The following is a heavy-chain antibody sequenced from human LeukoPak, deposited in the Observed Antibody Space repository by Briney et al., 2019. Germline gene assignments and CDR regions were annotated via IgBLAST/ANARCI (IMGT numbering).Heavy chain of an antibody. D-gene: IGHD3-10*01. Sequence: GGSLRLSCAASGFTFSGYAMSWVRQAPGKGLEWVSSISSSSSYIYYADSVKGRFTISRDNAKNSLYLQMNSLRAEDTAVYYCASLVPLYYFDYWGQGTLVTVSS. CDR3: ASLVPLYYFDY. CDR1: GFTFSGYA. CDR2: ISSSSSYI. V-gene: IGHV3-21*01. J-gene: IGHJ4*02.